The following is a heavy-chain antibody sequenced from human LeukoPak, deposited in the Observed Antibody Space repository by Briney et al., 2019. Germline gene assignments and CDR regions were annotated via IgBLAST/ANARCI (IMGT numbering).Heavy chain of an antibody. CDR2: IIPIFGTA. Sequence: SVKVSCKASGGTFSSYAISWVRQAPGQGLEWMGGIIPIFGTANYAQKFQGRVTITADESTSTAYMELSSLRSEDTAVYYCARAREDGGATVIHFDYWAREPWSPSPQ. CDR1: GGTFSSYA. CDR3: ARAREDGGATVIHFDY. V-gene: IGHV1-69*13. D-gene: IGHD1-26*01. J-gene: IGHJ4*02.